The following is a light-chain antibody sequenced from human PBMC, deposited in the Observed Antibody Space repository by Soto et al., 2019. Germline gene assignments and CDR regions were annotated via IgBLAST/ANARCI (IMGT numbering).Light chain of an antibody. CDR2: GAS. Sequence: EIVLTQSPGTLSLSPGERATLACRASQSVSSNYLAWYRRKPGQAPRLLIYGASYRATGIPGRFSGSGSGTDFTLTITRLEPEDFAVYYCQQYGSSPPTFGPGTSVEIK. J-gene: IGKJ1*01. CDR1: QSVSSNY. CDR3: QQYGSSPPT. V-gene: IGKV3-20*01.